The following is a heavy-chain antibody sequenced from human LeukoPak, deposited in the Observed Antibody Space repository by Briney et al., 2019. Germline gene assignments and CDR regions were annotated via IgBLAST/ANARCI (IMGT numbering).Heavy chain of an antibody. CDR3: ARDNSVRDEAWWFNP. Sequence: GASVKVSCKAFGYTLTSNYMHWVLQAPGQGPEWMGVISPSCGSTTYAQKFQGRVTLTRDMSTRTDYLELSSLRSEDTAVYYCARDNSVRDEAWWFNPWGQGTLVTVSS. D-gene: IGHD5-24*01. CDR2: ISPSCGST. CDR1: GYTLTSNY. J-gene: IGHJ5*02. V-gene: IGHV1-46*01.